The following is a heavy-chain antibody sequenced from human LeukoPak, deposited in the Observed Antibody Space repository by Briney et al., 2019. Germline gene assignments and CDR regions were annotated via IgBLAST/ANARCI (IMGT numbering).Heavy chain of an antibody. Sequence: ASVKVSCKASGYTFTSYDINWVRQATGQGLEWMGWMNPNSGNTGYAQKFQGRVTMTRNTSISTAYMELSSLRSEDTAVYYCAREEESGYSYGSAFDIWGQGTMVPVSS. V-gene: IGHV1-8*01. D-gene: IGHD5-18*01. J-gene: IGHJ3*02. CDR2: MNPNSGNT. CDR3: AREEESGYSYGSAFDI. CDR1: GYTFTSYD.